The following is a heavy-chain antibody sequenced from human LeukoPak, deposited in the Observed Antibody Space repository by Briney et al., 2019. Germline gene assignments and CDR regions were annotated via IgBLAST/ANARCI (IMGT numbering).Heavy chain of an antibody. CDR1: GFTFSTYW. D-gene: IGHD5-12*01. Sequence: GGSLRLSCAASGFTFSTYWMTWVRQAPGKGLEWVANIKEDGSREYYVDSVKGRFTISRDNAKNSLYLQMDSLTAEDTAVNYCARDSPGHGAYVSWGQGTLVSVSS. V-gene: IGHV3-7*01. J-gene: IGHJ1*01. CDR3: ARDSPGHGAYVS. CDR2: IKEDGSRE.